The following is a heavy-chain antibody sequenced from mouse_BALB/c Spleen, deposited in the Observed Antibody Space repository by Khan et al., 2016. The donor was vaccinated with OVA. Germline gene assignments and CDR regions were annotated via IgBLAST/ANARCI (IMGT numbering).Heavy chain of an antibody. CDR1: GFTFSTYA. Sequence: EVELVESGGGSVKPGGSLKLSCAGSGFTFSTYAMSWVRQTPEKRLEWVATISSDGDYTYYLDSVKGRFTISRDNAKNTLYLQMTSLRSDDTAMYYCARSPYGNFAYWGQGTLVTVSA. CDR2: ISSDGDYT. CDR3: ARSPYGNFAY. D-gene: IGHD2-1*01. V-gene: IGHV5-9-3*01. J-gene: IGHJ3*01.